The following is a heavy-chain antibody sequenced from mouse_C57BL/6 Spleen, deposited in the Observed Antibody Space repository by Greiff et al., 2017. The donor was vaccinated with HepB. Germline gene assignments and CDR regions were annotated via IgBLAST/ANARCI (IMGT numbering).Heavy chain of an antibody. CDR3: ARWAYGSSYWYFDV. J-gene: IGHJ1*03. V-gene: IGHV14-2*01. CDR2: IDPEDGDT. Sequence: EVKLMESGAELVKPGASVKLSCTASGFNIKDYYMHWVKQRTEQGLEWIGRIDPEDGDTNYAPKFQGKATITADTSSNTAYLQLSSLTSEDTAVYYCARWAYGSSYWYFDVWGTGTTVTVSS. CDR1: GFNIKDYY. D-gene: IGHD1-1*01.